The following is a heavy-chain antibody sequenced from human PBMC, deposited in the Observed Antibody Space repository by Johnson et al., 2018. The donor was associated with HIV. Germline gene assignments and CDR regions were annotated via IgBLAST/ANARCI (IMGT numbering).Heavy chain of an antibody. Sequence: QVQLVESGGGVVQPGRSLRLSCAASGFTFSSYAMHWVRQAPGKGLEWVAVISYDGTNKYSADSVKGRFTISRDNSTTTLYLQMNSLRAEDTAVYYCAKHSEVSGYQPDAFDIWGQGKMVTVSS. CDR2: ISYDGTNK. CDR3: AKHSEVSGYQPDAFDI. J-gene: IGHJ3*02. CDR1: GFTFSSYA. D-gene: IGHD3-3*01. V-gene: IGHV3-30*18.